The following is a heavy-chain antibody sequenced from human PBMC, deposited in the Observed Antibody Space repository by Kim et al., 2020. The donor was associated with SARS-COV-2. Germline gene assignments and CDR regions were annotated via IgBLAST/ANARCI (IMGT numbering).Heavy chain of an antibody. Sequence: ASVKVSCKASGYTFTSYAMHWVRQAPGQRLEWMGWINAGNGNTKYSQKFQGRVTITRDTSASTAYMELSSLRSEDTAVYYCARGVDSSGYSKGDWFDPWGQGTLVTVSS. CDR2: INAGNGNT. CDR1: GYTFTSYA. D-gene: IGHD3-22*01. CDR3: ARGVDSSGYSKGDWFDP. J-gene: IGHJ5*02. V-gene: IGHV1-3*01.